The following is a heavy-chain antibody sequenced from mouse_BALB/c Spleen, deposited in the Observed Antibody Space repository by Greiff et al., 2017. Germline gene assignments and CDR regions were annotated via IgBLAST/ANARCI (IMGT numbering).Heavy chain of an antibody. J-gene: IGHJ4*01. D-gene: IGHD1-1*01. CDR3: PITTVVADYAMDY. CDR2: IDPENGDT. CDR1: GFNIKDYY. V-gene: IGHV14-4*02. Sequence: EVQLQQSGAELVRSGASVKLSCTASGFNIKDYYMHWVKQRPEQGLEWIGWIDPENGDTEYAPKFQGKATMTADTSSNTAYLQLSSLTSEDTAVYYCPITTVVADYAMDYWGQGTSVTVSS.